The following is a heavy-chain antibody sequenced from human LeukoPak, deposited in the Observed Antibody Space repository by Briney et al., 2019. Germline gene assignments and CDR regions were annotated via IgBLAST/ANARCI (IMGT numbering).Heavy chain of an antibody. D-gene: IGHD3-10*01. J-gene: IGHJ5*02. CDR1: GGSFGGYY. V-gene: IGHV4-34*01. CDR3: ARARRLWFGELLS. CDR2: INHSGNT. Sequence: SETLSLTCAVYGGSFGGYYWSWIRQPPGKGLEWIGEINHSGNTNYNPSLKSRVPISVDAPKNQFSLKLSSVNAADTAVYYCARARRLWFGELLSWGQGTLVTVSS.